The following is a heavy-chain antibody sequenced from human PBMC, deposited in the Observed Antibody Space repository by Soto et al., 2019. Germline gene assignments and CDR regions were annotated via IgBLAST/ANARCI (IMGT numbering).Heavy chain of an antibody. Sequence: GGSLRLSCAASGFTFSSYAMYWVRQAPGKGLEWMGFISHDGSNKYYADSVKGRFTISRDNSKNTLYLQMNTLRAEDTAAYYCAREDSQKLVLYYSYGMDVWGQGTTVTVSS. J-gene: IGHJ6*02. CDR2: ISHDGSNK. CDR1: GFTFSSYA. V-gene: IGHV3-30*04. CDR3: AREDSQKLVLYYSYGMDV. D-gene: IGHD6-13*01.